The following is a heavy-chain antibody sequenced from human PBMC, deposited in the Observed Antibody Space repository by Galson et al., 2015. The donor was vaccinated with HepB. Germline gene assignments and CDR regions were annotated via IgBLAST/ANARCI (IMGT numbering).Heavy chain of an antibody. CDR2: ISSDGTTK. D-gene: IGHD5-12*01. CDR1: GFTFSNYG. CDR3: ARIEDGYDHMGVYFNNGMDV. V-gene: IGHV3-30*04. Sequence: SLRLSCAASGFTFSNYGFHWIRQPPGKGLEWVAVISSDGTTKNYADSVKGRFTISRDNSESTLSLEMNSLRSDDRAVYYCARIEDGYDHMGVYFNNGMDVGGQGTTVTVAS. J-gene: IGHJ6*02.